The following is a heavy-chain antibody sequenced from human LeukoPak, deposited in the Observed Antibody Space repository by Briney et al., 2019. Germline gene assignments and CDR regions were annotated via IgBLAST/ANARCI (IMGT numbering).Heavy chain of an antibody. CDR3: ARAATLWFGELLYGMDV. D-gene: IGHD3-10*01. CDR1: GYTFTGYY. CDR2: INPNSGGT. Sequence: ASVKVSCKASGYTFTGYYMHWVRQAPGQGLEWMGWINPNSGGTNYAQKFQGRVTMTRDTSINTAYMELSRLRSDDTAVYYCARAATLWFGELLYGMDVWGQGTTVTVSS. V-gene: IGHV1-2*02. J-gene: IGHJ6*02.